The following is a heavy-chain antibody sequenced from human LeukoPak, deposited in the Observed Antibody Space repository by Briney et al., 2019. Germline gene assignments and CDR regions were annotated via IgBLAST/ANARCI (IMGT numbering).Heavy chain of an antibody. CDR1: GFTFSSYS. CDR2: ISSSSSYI. J-gene: IGHJ5*02. CDR3: ATVCSGGSCYGFDP. V-gene: IGHV3-21*01. D-gene: IGHD2-15*01. Sequence: GSLRLSCAASGFTFSSYSMNWVRQAPGKGLEWVSSISSSSSYIYYADPVKGRFTISRDNAKNSLYLQMNSLRAEDTAVYYCATVCSGGSCYGFDPWGQGTLVTVSS.